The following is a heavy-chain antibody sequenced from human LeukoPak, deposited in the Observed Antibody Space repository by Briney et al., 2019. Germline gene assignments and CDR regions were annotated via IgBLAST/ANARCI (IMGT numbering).Heavy chain of an antibody. CDR3: ARVGTTSNFYYYYGMDV. V-gene: IGHV3-33*01. Sequence: PGRSLRLSCAASRFTFTDYGMHWVRQPPGQGLEWGALIWYDGSGKYYADSVKGRFTISRDNSKNTLYLQMNSLRAEDTAVYYCARVGTTSNFYYYYGMDVWGQGTTVTVSS. J-gene: IGHJ6*02. CDR1: RFTFTDYG. CDR2: IWYDGSGK. D-gene: IGHD2/OR15-2a*01.